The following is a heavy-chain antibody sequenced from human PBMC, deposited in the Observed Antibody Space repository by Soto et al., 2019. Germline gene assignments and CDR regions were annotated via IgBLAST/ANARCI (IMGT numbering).Heavy chain of an antibody. CDR1: GGSISISNW. Sequence: SETLAIACAFSGGSISISNWWGCFRQPPVKGLEWIGEIYHSGSTNYNPSLKSRVTISVDKSKNQFSLKLRSVTAADTAVYYCASLLSSGWYARVDYYGMDVWGQGTTVTVSS. V-gene: IGHV4-4*02. J-gene: IGHJ6*02. CDR3: ASLLSSGWYARVDYYGMDV. D-gene: IGHD6-19*01. CDR2: IYHSGST.